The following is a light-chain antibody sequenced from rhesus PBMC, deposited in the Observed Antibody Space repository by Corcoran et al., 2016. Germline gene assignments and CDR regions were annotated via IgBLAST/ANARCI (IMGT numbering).Light chain of an antibody. Sequence: DIQMTQSPSSLSASVGDTVTITCRASQGISSWLAWYQQKPGKAPNLLIYKASKLQSGVPSRFSGSGSGTDFTLTISSLQSEDFATYYCQQYSSRPLTFGGGTKVEIK. V-gene: IGKV1-22*01. CDR1: QGISSW. CDR2: KAS. J-gene: IGKJ4*01. CDR3: QQYSSRPLT.